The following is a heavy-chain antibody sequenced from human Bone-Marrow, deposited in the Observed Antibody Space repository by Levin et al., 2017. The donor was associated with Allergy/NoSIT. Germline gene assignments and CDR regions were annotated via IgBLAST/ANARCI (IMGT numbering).Heavy chain of an antibody. Sequence: LSLTCAASGFTFSDHYMDWVRQTPGKGLEWVGRIRDRANSYSTEYAVSVKGRFTISGDDSENSLYLHMNSLKTEDTAVYYCARSSSGNDFQFWGQGTLVTVSS. D-gene: IGHD1-1*01. J-gene: IGHJ4*02. CDR2: IRDRANSYST. CDR1: GFTFSDHY. CDR3: ARSSSGNDFQF. V-gene: IGHV3-72*01.